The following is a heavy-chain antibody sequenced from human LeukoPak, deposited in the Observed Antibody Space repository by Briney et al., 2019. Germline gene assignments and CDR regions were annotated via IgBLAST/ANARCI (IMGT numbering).Heavy chain of an antibody. CDR1: GFTFSTYN. V-gene: IGHV3-48*02. Sequence: GGSLRLSCAASGFTFSTYNMNWVRQAPGKGLEWVSHITSSSTNIYYADSVRGRFTISRDNAKNALSLQMNSLRDEDTAVYYCATSGNYYLKYWGQGTLVTVSS. D-gene: IGHD1-26*01. J-gene: IGHJ4*02. CDR2: ITSSSTNI. CDR3: ATSGNYYLKY.